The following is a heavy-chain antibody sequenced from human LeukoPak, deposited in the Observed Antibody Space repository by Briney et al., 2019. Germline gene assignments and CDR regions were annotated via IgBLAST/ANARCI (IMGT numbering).Heavy chain of an antibody. J-gene: IGHJ6*02. CDR2: ISGSGGST. V-gene: IGHV3-23*01. CDR1: GFTFSSSV. CDR3: AKDRGQVTTRYYYYGMDV. D-gene: IGHD4-17*01. Sequence: GGSLRLSRADSGFTFSSSVMSWVRPAPGGGLEWGSAISGSGGSTYYADSVTGRFTISRDNARNTLYLQMNSLRAEDTAVYYCAKDRGQVTTRYYYYGMDVWGQGTTVTVSS.